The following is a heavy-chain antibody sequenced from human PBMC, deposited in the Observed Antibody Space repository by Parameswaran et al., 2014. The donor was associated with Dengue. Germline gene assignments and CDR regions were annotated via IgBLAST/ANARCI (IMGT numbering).Heavy chain of an antibody. D-gene: IGHD1/OR15-1a*01. CDR2: ISPSRNT. CDR3: VRDEQGFDY. V-gene: IGHV4-4*07. Sequence: SETLSLTCTVSGGSISSYYWSWIRQPAGKGLEWIGRISPSRNTNYNPSLQSRVAMSIDTSKNQLSLKISSVTAADTARYYCVRDEQGFDYWGHGTLVTVS. CDR1: GGSISSYY. J-gene: IGHJ4*01.